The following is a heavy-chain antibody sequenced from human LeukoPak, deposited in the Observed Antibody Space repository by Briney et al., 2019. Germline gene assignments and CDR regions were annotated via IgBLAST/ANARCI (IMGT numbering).Heavy chain of an antibody. V-gene: IGHV3-30*18. J-gene: IGHJ6*02. CDR1: GFTFSSXG. D-gene: IGHD1-1*01. CDR3: AKDRRRGYYYGMDV. Sequence: GRSLRLSCAASGFTFSSXGXXWVRQAPGKGLXXXXVISYDGSNKYYADSVKGRFTISRDNSKHTLYLQMNSLRAEDTAVYYCAKDRRRGYYYGMDVWGQGTTVTVSS. CDR2: ISYDGSNK.